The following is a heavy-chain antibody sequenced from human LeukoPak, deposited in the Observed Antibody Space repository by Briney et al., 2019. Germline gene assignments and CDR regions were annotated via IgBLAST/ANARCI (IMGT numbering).Heavy chain of an antibody. J-gene: IGHJ5*02. Sequence: SETLSLTCAVSGGSISSSNWWSWVRQPPGKGLEWIGEINHSGSTNYNPSLKSRVTISVDTSKNQFSLKLSSVTAADTAVYYCATELAAAGTGWFDPWGQGTLVTVSS. CDR2: INHSGST. D-gene: IGHD6-13*01. CDR3: ATELAAAGTGWFDP. CDR1: GGSISSSNW. V-gene: IGHV4-4*02.